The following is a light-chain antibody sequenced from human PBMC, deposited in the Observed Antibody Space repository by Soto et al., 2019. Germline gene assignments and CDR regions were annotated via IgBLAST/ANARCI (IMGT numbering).Light chain of an antibody. CDR1: QTIRRW. Sequence: DIEMTQSPSTLSASVGDRVTITCRASQTIRRWLAWYQQRPGKAPKVLIYDASTLESGVPARFSGSGSETAFTLTISSLQPEDSATYYCQHYNSDPWTFGQGTKVEIQ. CDR2: DAS. V-gene: IGKV1-5*01. J-gene: IGKJ1*01. CDR3: QHYNSDPWT.